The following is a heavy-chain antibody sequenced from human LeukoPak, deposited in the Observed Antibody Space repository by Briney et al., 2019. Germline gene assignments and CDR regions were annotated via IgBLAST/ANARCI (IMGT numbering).Heavy chain of an antibody. CDR1: GDSVSSNSAA. Sequence: SQTLSLTCAISGDSVSSNSAAWTWIRQSPSRGLEWLGRTYYRSKWYNDYEVSVQSRITINPDTSKNQFSLQQNSVTPEDTAVYYCARGRVTTIANYYYYYIDVWGKGTTVTVSS. J-gene: IGHJ6*03. D-gene: IGHD4-17*01. CDR3: ARGRVTTIANYYYYYIDV. V-gene: IGHV6-1*01. CDR2: TYYRSKWYN.